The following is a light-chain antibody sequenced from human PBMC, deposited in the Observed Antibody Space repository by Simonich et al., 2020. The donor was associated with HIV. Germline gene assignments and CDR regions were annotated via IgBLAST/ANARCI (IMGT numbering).Light chain of an antibody. Sequence: EIVLTQSPGTLSLSPGERATLSCRASQSISSNYLAWYQQKPGLAPRLLMYAAFSRATGIPDRVSGSGSGTEFTLTISSLQSEDFAVYYCQQYNNWPWTFGQGTKVEIK. V-gene: IGKV3D-15*01. CDR1: QSISSN. J-gene: IGKJ1*01. CDR3: QQYNNWPWT. CDR2: AAF.